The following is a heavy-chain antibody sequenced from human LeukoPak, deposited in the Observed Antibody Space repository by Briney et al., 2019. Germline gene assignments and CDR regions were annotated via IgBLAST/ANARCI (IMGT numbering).Heavy chain of an antibody. D-gene: IGHD6-13*01. CDR1: GGSISSYY. Sequence: SETLSLTCTVSGGSISSYYWSWIRQPPGKGLEWIGYIYYSGSTNYNPSLKSRVTISVDTSKNQFSLKLGSVTAADTAVYYCARVSVGSWYYFDYWGQGTLVTVSS. V-gene: IGHV4-59*01. CDR3: ARVSVGSWYYFDY. J-gene: IGHJ4*02. CDR2: IYYSGST.